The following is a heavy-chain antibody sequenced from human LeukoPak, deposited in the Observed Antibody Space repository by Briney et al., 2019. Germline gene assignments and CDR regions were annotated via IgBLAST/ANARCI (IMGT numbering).Heavy chain of an antibody. CDR1: GFSVTTDSYC. CDR2: DYCGGNT. Sequence: SETLSLTCTVSGFSVTTDSYCWGWIRQPPGKGLGWIGYDYCGGNTNYDPSLKRRVTISVDTSKNQFSLTLTSVTAADTAVYFCARDHFGSLDSWGQGILVTVSS. J-gene: IGHJ4*02. CDR3: ARDHFGSLDS. V-gene: IGHV4-61*01. D-gene: IGHD3-10*01.